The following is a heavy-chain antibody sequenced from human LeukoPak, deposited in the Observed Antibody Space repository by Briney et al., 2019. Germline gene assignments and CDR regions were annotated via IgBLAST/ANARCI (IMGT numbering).Heavy chain of an antibody. D-gene: IGHD3-22*01. Sequence: ASVKVSCKASGGTFISYVISWVRQAPGQGLEWMGGIITIFGTANYAQKFQGRVTITTDESTSTAYMELPSLRSEDTAVYYCARDPGDSSGYYSSRNYYFDSWGQGTLVTVSS. CDR2: IITIFGTA. CDR3: ARDPGDSSGYYSSRNYYFDS. V-gene: IGHV1-69*05. J-gene: IGHJ4*02. CDR1: GGTFISYV.